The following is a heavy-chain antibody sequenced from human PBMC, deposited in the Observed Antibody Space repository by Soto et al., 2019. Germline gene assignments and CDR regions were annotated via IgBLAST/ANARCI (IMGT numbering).Heavy chain of an antibody. CDR2: INHSGST. V-gene: IGHV4-34*01. J-gene: IGHJ5*02. D-gene: IGHD3-9*01. Sequence: PSETLSLTCAVYGGSFSGYYWSWIRQPPGKGLEWIGEINHSGSTNYNPSLKSRVTISVDTSKNQFSLKLSSVTAADTAVYYCARGNLRYFDWLLSYNWFGPWGQGTLVTVSS. CDR3: ARGNLRYFDWLLSYNWFGP. CDR1: GGSFSGYY.